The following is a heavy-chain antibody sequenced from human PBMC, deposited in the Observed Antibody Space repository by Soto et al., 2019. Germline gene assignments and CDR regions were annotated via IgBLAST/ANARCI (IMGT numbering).Heavy chain of an antibody. J-gene: IGHJ2*01. D-gene: IGHD3-16*01. CDR2: IIPSYDRT. CDR1: VDAFQSDA. CDR3: ATRFTNTSRFRTWY. V-gene: IGHV1-69*06. Sequence: SSVMCCLKASVDAFQSDAIHWVRQAPGQVLEYIGRIIPSYDRTKYAQDFQGRLTLTADMYTSTFYMELSSLRSEDTAVYYSATRFTNTSRFRTWY.